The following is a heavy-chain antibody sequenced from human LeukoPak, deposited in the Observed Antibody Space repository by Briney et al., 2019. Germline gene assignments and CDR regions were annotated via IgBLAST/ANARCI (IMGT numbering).Heavy chain of an antibody. J-gene: IGHJ4*02. CDR1: GFTVSSNY. CDR2: IKEDGSEK. V-gene: IGHV3-7*01. CDR3: ARVGDGSGNYYFYFDY. Sequence: PGGSLRLSRAASGFTVSSNYMTWVRQAPGKGLEWVANIKEDGSEKYYVDSVKGRFTISRDNAKNSLYLQMSSLRAEDTAVYYCARVGDGSGNYYFYFDYWGQGTLVTVSS. D-gene: IGHD3-10*01.